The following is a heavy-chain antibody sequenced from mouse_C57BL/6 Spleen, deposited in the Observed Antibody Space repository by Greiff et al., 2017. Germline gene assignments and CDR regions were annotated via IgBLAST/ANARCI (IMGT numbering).Heavy chain of an antibody. CDR1: GYTFTSYW. CDR3: TRSPGLLGAMDY. J-gene: IGHJ4*01. D-gene: IGHD1-1*01. V-gene: IGHV1-5*01. Sequence: VHVKQSGTVLARPGASVKMSCKTSGYTFTSYWMHWVKQRPGQGLEWIGAIYPGNSDTSYNQKFKGKAKLTAVTSASTAYMELSSLTNEDSAVYYCTRSPGLLGAMDYWGQGTSVTVSS. CDR2: IYPGNSDT.